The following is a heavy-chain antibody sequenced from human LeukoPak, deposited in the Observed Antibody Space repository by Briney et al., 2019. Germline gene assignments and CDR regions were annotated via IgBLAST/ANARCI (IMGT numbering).Heavy chain of an antibody. V-gene: IGHV4-39*02. J-gene: IGHJ4*02. CDR1: GGSISSSSYY. CDR3: ASPLGSESSIDY. Sequence: SETLSLTCTVSGGSISSSSYYWGWIRQPPGKGLEWIGSIYYSGSTYYNPSLKSRVTISVDTSKNHFSLKLNSVTAADTAVYYCASPLGSESSIDYWGQGTLVTVSS. D-gene: IGHD3-10*01. CDR2: IYYSGST.